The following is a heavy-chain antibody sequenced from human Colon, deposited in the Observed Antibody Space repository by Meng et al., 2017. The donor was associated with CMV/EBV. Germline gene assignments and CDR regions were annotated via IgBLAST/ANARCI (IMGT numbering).Heavy chain of an antibody. CDR2: ISSNGSTI. J-gene: IGHJ4*02. V-gene: IGHV3-48*03. CDR1: GFTFSPYE. CDR3: AKNGAWFRFDS. Sequence: GGSLRLSCAASGFTFSPYEMNWVRQAPGKGLEWVSYISSNGSTIYYADSVKGRFTISRDNAKNSLYLQMNSLRAEDTAIYYCAKNGAWFRFDSWGQGTPVTVSS. D-gene: IGHD2-8*01.